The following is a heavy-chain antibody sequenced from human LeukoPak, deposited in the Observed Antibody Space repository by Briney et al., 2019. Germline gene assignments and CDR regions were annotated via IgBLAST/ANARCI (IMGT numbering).Heavy chain of an antibody. J-gene: IGHJ4*02. V-gene: IGHV3-21*01. CDR3: TRETPDGYDY. Sequence: GESLRLSCAASGFTFSSYSMNWVRQAPGKGLEWVSSISSGAIYLYYADSVKGRFTISRDNAKNSLSLQMNSLRAEDTAMYYCTRETPDGYDYWGQGTLVTVSS. D-gene: IGHD5-24*01. CDR1: GFTFSSYS. CDR2: ISSGAIYL.